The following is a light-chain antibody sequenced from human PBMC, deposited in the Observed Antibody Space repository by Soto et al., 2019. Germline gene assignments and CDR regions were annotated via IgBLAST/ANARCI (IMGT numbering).Light chain of an antibody. CDR1: QSISTW. CDR2: KAS. V-gene: IGKV1-5*03. J-gene: IGKJ2*01. CDR3: QQYNNWPPAYT. Sequence: DIPMTQSPSTLPASVGDRVTITCRANQSISTWLAWYQQKPGKAPNLLIYKASRLETGVPSRFSGSGSGTEFTLTISSLQSEDFAVYYCQQYNNWPPAYTFGQGTKLEIK.